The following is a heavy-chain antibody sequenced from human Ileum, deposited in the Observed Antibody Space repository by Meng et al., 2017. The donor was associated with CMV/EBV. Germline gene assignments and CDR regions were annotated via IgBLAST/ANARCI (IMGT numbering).Heavy chain of an antibody. J-gene: IGHJ4*02. D-gene: IGHD5-24*01. Sequence: KTSGYNFITYGINWVRQAPGQRLEWMGWINTNTGNPTYAQDFTGRFVFSLDTSVSTTYLQINSLRTEDSAVYYCTRGDGDHSSKFDYWGQGTLVTVSS. V-gene: IGHV7-4-1*02. CDR1: GYNFITYG. CDR3: TRGDGDHSSKFDY. CDR2: INTNTGNP.